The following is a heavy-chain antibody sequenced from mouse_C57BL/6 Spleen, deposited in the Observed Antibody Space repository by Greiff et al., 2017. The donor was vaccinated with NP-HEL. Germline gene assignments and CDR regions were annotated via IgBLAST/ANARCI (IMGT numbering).Heavy chain of an antibody. CDR3: TAWEGAMDY. J-gene: IGHJ4*01. D-gene: IGHD4-1*01. Sequence: EVQGVESGGGLVQPGGSMKLSCVASGFTFSNYWMNWVRQSPEKGLEWVAQIRLKSDNYATHYAESVKGRFTISRDDSKSSVYLQMNNLRAEDTGIYYCTAWEGAMDYWGQGTSVTVSS. V-gene: IGHV6-3*01. CDR1: GFTFSNYW. CDR2: IRLKSDNYAT.